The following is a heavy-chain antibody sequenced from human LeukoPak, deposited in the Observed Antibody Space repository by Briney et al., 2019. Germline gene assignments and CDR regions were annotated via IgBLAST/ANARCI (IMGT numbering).Heavy chain of an antibody. V-gene: IGHV1-8*01. CDR1: GYTFTTYD. J-gene: IGHJ5*02. Sequence: ASVKLSCKASGYTFTTYDINWVRQATGQGLEWMGWMNPNSGNTGYAQKFQGRVTMTRDTSITTAYMELSSLSSEDTAIYYCARGYCSGGSCYPSGNWFDPWGQGTLVTVSS. CDR2: MNPNSGNT. CDR3: ARGYCSGGSCYPSGNWFDP. D-gene: IGHD2-15*01.